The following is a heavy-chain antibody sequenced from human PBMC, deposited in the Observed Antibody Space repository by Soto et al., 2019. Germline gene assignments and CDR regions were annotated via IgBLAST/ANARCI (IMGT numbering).Heavy chain of an antibody. D-gene: IGHD4-17*01. CDR2: IYYSGST. Sequence: QVQLQESGPGLVKPSQTLSLTCTVSGGSISSGGYYWSWIRQHPGKGLEWIGYIYYSGSTYYNPSLKRRVTISVDTSKNQFSLKLSSVTAADTAVYYCARVVGRVPPYGESAWDAFDIWGQGTMVTVSS. CDR1: GGSISSGGYY. V-gene: IGHV4-31*03. J-gene: IGHJ3*02. CDR3: ARVVGRVPPYGESAWDAFDI.